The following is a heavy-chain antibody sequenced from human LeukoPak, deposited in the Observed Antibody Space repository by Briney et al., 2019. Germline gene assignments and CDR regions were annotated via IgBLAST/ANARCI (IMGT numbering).Heavy chain of an antibody. CDR3: AKAVAGSSFDY. Sequence: SGGSLRLSCAASGFTVSSNYMSWVRQAPGKGLEWVSVIYSGGSTYYADSVKGRFTISRDNSKNTLYLQMNSLRAEDTAVYYCAKAVAGSSFDYWGQGTLVTVSS. J-gene: IGHJ4*02. V-gene: IGHV3-66*01. D-gene: IGHD6-19*01. CDR1: GFTVSSNY. CDR2: IYSGGST.